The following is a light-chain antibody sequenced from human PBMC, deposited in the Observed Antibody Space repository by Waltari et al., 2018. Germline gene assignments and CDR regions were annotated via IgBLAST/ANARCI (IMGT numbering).Light chain of an antibody. CDR2: WAS. Sequence: DIVMTQSPDSLAVSLGERATINCKSSQSVLYSSNNKNYLAWYQQKPGQPPKLLIYWASTRESGVPDRCIGSGSGTDFTLTISSLQAEDVAVYYCQQYYSTPPRTFGQGTKVEIK. V-gene: IGKV4-1*01. CDR3: QQYYSTPPRT. CDR1: QSVLYSSNNKNY. J-gene: IGKJ1*01.